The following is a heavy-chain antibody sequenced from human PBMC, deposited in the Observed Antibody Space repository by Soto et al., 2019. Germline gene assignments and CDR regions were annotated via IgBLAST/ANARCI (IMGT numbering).Heavy chain of an antibody. CDR1: GGSISSSSYY. J-gene: IGHJ4*02. D-gene: IGHD2-2*01. V-gene: IGHV4-39*01. Sequence: PSETLSLTCTVSGGSISSSSYYWGWIRQPPGKGLEWIGSIYYSGSTYYNPSLKSRVTISVDTSKNQFSLKLSSVTAADTAVYYCARHVAVPAAMPYFDYWGQGTLVTVSS. CDR3: ARHVAVPAAMPYFDY. CDR2: IYYSGST.